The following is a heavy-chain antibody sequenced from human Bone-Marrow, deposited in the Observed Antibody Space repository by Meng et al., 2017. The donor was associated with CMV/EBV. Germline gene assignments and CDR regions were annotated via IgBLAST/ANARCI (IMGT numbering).Heavy chain of an antibody. V-gene: IGHV1-2*02. CDR3: ARGAAAAAGSLDY. D-gene: IGHD6-13*01. CDR2: INPNSGGT. J-gene: IGHJ4*02. Sequence: KSSGYTFTGCYTRWVRLAPGQGLEWRGWINPNSGGTNYAQKFQGRVTMTRDTSISTAYMELSRLRSDDTAVYYCARGAAAAAGSLDYWGQGTLVTVSS. CDR1: GYTFTGCY.